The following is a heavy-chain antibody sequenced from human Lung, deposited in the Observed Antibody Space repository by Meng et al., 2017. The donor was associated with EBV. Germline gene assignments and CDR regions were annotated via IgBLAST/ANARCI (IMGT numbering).Heavy chain of an antibody. CDR1: RSSLSTYG. CDR3: ARGDYYDSSGLDY. Sequence: HVGRTGCGCRMPGASGKVSWNPLRSSLSTYGLSRVGKPPGHGHDVLGWSNTNTRNPTHAQGITGRFVVSLDTSVSTAYLQISSLNAEDTAVYYCARGDYYDSSGLDYWGQGTLVTVSS. V-gene: IGHV7-4-1*02. CDR2: SNTNTRNP. J-gene: IGHJ4*02. D-gene: IGHD3-22*01.